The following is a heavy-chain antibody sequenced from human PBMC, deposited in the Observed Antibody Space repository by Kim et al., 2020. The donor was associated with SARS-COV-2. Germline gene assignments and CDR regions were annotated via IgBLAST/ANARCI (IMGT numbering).Heavy chain of an antibody. V-gene: IGHV6-1*01. CDR1: GDSVSSNSAA. CDR2: TYYRSKWYN. CDR3: ARDPEPLLWPTKRAGWFDP. D-gene: IGHD3-10*01. Sequence: SQTLSLTCAISGDSVSSNSAAWNWIRQSPSRGLEWLGRTYYRSKWYNDYAVSVKSRITINPDTSKNQFSLQLNSVTPEDTAVYYCARDPEPLLWPTKRAGWFDPWGHGTLVTVSS. J-gene: IGHJ5*02.